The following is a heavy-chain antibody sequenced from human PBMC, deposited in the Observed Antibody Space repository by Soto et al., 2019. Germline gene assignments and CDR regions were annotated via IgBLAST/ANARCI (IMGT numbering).Heavy chain of an antibody. Sequence: ASVKVSCKASGYTFTSYAMHWVRQAPGQRLEWMGWINAGNGNTKYSQKFQGRVTITRDTSASTAYMELSSLRSEDTAVYYCARGAYSSSWSSWYYYGMDVWGQGTTVTVS. CDR1: GYTFTSYA. V-gene: IGHV1-3*01. CDR2: INAGNGNT. CDR3: ARGAYSSSWSSWYYYGMDV. J-gene: IGHJ6*02. D-gene: IGHD6-13*01.